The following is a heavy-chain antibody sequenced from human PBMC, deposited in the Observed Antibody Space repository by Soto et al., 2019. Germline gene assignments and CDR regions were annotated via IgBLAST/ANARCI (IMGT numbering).Heavy chain of an antibody. V-gene: IGHV4-31*03. Sequence: PSETLSLTCTVSGGSISSAGHYWTWIRQHPGKGLEWIGYIYYNGNTYYNPSLKSRVTISVDTSKNQFSLMLTSVTAADTAVYYCARDPVTDFSYYGVDVWGQGTTVTVS. J-gene: IGHJ6*02. D-gene: IGHD2-21*02. CDR3: ARDPVTDFSYYGVDV. CDR2: IYYNGNT. CDR1: GGSISSAGHY.